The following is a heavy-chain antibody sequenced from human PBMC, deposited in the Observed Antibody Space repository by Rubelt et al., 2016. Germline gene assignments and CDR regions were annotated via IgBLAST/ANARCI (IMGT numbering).Heavy chain of an antibody. CDR1: GYTFSSYD. J-gene: IGHJ4*02. CDR3: ARIPCGNSEDY. CDR2: MNPNSGNT. V-gene: IGHV1-8*01. D-gene: IGHD1-7*01. Sequence: QVQLVQSGAEVKKPGASVKVSCKASGYTFSSYDINWVRQATGQGLEWMGWMNPNSGNTGCAQKVQGRVTLTRNTSISTAYIVLRSLRSEETAMYYCARIPCGNSEDYWGQGTLVTVSS.